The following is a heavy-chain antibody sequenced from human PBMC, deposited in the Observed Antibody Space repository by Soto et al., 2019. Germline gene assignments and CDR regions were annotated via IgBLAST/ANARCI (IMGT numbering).Heavy chain of an antibody. CDR2: IYPGDSDT. D-gene: IGHD6-6*01. CDR1: GYSFTSYW. J-gene: IGHJ6*02. V-gene: IGHV5-51*01. CDR3: ARRSIAARPTNYYYYGMDV. Sequence: GESLKISCKGSGYSFTSYWIGWVRQMPGKGLEWMGIIYPGDSDTRYSPSFQGQVTISADKSISTAYLQWSSLKASDTAMYYCARRSIAARPTNYYYYGMDVWGQGTTVTVSS.